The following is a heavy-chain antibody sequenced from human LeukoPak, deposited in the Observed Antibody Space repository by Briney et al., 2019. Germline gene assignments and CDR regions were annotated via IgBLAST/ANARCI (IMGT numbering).Heavy chain of an antibody. J-gene: IGHJ5*02. CDR1: GFTVSSNY. Sequence: GGSLRLSCAASGFTVSSNYMSWVRQAPGKRLEWVSVIYSGGITYYADSVKGRFTISRDNSKNTLYLQMNNLRAEDTAVYYCAREASQYYNWFDPWGQGTLVTVSS. V-gene: IGHV3-53*01. CDR3: AREASQYYNWFDP. D-gene: IGHD2/OR15-2a*01. CDR2: IYSGGIT.